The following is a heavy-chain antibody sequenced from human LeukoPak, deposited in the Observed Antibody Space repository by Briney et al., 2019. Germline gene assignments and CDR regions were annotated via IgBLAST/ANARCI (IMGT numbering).Heavy chain of an antibody. D-gene: IGHD3-3*01. J-gene: IGHJ4*02. CDR3: AREGGFYRPLDY. V-gene: IGHV4-4*02. CDR2: VHLDGTT. CDR1: GGSISGTNW. Sequence: SETLSLTCGVSGGSISGTNWWTWVRQPPGKGLEWIGEVHLDGTTNYNPSLKSRLTMSVDLSENHISLTLTSVTAADTAVYYCAREGGFYRPLDYSGQGTLVTVSS.